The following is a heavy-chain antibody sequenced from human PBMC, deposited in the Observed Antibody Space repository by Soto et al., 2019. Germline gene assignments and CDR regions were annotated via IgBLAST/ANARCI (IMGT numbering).Heavy chain of an antibody. CDR3: ARDSPSSARSGSYYNWFDP. J-gene: IGHJ5*02. D-gene: IGHD1-26*01. CDR2: ISAYNGNT. V-gene: IGHV1-18*01. CDR1: GYTLTSYG. Sequence: QVQLVQSGAEVKKPGASVKVSCKASGYTLTSYGISWVRQAPGQGLEWMGWISAYNGNTNYAQKLQGRVTMTTDTSTSTAYMELRSLRSDDTAVYYCARDSPSSARSGSYYNWFDPWGQGTLVTVSS.